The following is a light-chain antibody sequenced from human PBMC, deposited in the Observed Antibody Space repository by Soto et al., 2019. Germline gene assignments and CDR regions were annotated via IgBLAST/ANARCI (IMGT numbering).Light chain of an antibody. V-gene: IGKV1-39*01. J-gene: IGKJ4*01. CDR3: QQSYSVPLT. Sequence: DIQMTQSPSSLSASVGDRVTITCRASQNIVNYLNWYQRKPGKAPKLLIYGASSLQRGVPSRFSGSGSGTDFILTISTLQPEDFATFYCQQSYSVPLTFGGGTKVEIK. CDR2: GAS. CDR1: QNIVNY.